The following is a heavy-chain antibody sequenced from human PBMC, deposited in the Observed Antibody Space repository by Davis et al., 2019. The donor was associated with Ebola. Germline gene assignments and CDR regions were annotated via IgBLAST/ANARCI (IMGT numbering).Heavy chain of an antibody. D-gene: IGHD2-15*01. J-gene: IGHJ4*02. CDR2: INTYNGNT. CDR1: GYTFTSYG. Sequence: ASVTVSCQASGYTFTSYGISWVRQAPGQGLEWMGWINTYNGNTNYAQKLQGRITMTTDTSTNTAYMDLRSLRSDDTAVYYCARGLRSSCYALGYWGQGTLVTVSS. V-gene: IGHV1-18*01. CDR3: ARGLRSSCYALGY.